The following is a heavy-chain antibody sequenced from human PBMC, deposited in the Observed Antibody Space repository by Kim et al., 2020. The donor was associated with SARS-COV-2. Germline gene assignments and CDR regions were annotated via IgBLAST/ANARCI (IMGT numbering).Heavy chain of an antibody. J-gene: IGHJ6*02. CDR1: GYTFTSYD. CDR3: ASENGDYYYYGMDV. D-gene: IGHD1-1*01. CDR2: MNTNSGNT. Sequence: ASVKVSCKASGYTFTSYDINWVRQATGQGLEWMGWMNTNSGNTGYAQKFQGRVTMTRNTSIRTAYMELSSLRSEDTAVYYCASENGDYYYYGMDVWGQGTTVTVSS. V-gene: IGHV1-8*01.